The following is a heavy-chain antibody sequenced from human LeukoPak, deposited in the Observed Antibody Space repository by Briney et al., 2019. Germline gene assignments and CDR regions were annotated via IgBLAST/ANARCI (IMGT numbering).Heavy chain of an antibody. V-gene: IGHV3-23*01. J-gene: IGHJ4*02. CDR3: AKRVGGVNNFDY. Sequence: GGSLRLSCAASGFAFSRQDMGWVRQAPGKGLEWVSAISDSGDRTYYVDSVKGRFTISRDNSKNTLYLQMNSLRADDTAVYYCAKRVGGVNNFDYWGQGTLVTVSS. D-gene: IGHD3-16*01. CDR1: GFAFSRQD. CDR2: ISDSGDRT.